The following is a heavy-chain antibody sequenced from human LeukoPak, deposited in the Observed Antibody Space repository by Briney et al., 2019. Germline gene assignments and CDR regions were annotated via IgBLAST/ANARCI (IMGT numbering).Heavy chain of an antibody. Sequence: GGSLGLSCAASGFTFSSYAMSWVRQAPGKGLEWVSAISGSGGSTYYADSVKGRFTISRDNSKNTLYLQMNSLRAEDTAVYYCAKAGPYGSGSPYYFDYWGQGTLVTVSS. CDR1: GFTFSSYA. J-gene: IGHJ4*02. V-gene: IGHV3-23*01. D-gene: IGHD3-10*01. CDR3: AKAGPYGSGSPYYFDY. CDR2: ISGSGGST.